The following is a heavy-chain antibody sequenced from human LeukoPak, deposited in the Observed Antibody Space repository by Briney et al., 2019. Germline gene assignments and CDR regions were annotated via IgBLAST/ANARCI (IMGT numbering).Heavy chain of an antibody. CDR2: ISYDGSNK. CDR1: GFTFSSYG. J-gene: IGHJ5*02. V-gene: IGHV3-30*18. CDR3: AKDPYSSGWVELYNWFDP. Sequence: GGSLRLSCAASGFTFSSYGMHWVPQAPGKGPVGVAVISYDGSNKYYADSVKGRFTISRDNSKNTLYLQMNSLRAEDTAVYYCAKDPYSSGWVELYNWFDPWGQGTLVTVSS. D-gene: IGHD6-19*01.